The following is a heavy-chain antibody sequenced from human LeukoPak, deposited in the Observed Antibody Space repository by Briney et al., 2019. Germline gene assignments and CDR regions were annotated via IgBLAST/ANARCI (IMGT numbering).Heavy chain of an antibody. Sequence: PPQTLSLTCTVSGGSISSGGYYWSWIRQPPRKGLEWIGYIYHSGSTYYNPSLKSRVTISVDRSKNQFSLKLSSVTAADTAVYYCARDSGSYGGPDDYWGQGTLVTVSS. CDR3: ARDSGSYGGPDDY. J-gene: IGHJ4*02. D-gene: IGHD1-26*01. CDR2: IYHSGST. CDR1: GGSISSGGYY. V-gene: IGHV4-30-2*01.